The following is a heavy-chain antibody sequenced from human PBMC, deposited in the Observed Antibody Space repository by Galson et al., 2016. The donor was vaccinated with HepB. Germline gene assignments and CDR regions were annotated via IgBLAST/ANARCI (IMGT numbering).Heavy chain of an antibody. Sequence: LSLTCTVSGDSVTSGNYYWSWIRQPPGKGLEWIGYVYYSGYTNYNPALKGRVTVSADTSKNQYSLTLSSVTAADTAVYFCASLGYCGGGTCSSTSFSWGQGTLVTVSS. J-gene: IGHJ5*02. D-gene: IGHD2-15*01. CDR2: VYYSGYT. V-gene: IGHV4-61*01. CDR1: GDSVTSGNYY. CDR3: ASLGYCGGGTCSSTSFS.